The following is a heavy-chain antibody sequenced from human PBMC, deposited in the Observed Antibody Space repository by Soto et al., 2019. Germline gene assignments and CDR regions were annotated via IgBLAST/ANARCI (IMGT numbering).Heavy chain of an antibody. D-gene: IGHD2-15*01. J-gene: IGHJ4*02. CDR1: GFPFSDYY. V-gene: IGHV3-11*01. CDR3: ARDERIVAAFAATRALQY. Sequence: QVQLVESGGGLVKPGGSLRLSCSGSGFPFSDYYMSWIRQAPGKGLEWLSYISSSGRSVNYADSVRGRFTISRDNAKNSLYLQMNSLRAEDTAVYYCARDERIVAAFAATRALQYWGQGTLVTVSS. CDR2: ISSSGRSV.